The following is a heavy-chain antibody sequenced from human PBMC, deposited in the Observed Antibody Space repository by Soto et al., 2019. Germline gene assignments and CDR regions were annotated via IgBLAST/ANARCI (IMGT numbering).Heavy chain of an antibody. CDR3: ARVQDSSWYFDY. D-gene: IGHD6-13*01. CDR1: GGSISSGGYY. J-gene: IGHJ4*02. V-gene: IGHV4-31*03. CDR2: IYYSGST. Sequence: SETLSLTCTVSGGSISSGGYYWSWIRQHPGKGLEWIGYIYYSGSTYYNPSLKSRVTISVDTSKNQFSLKLSSVTAADTAVYYCARVQDSSWYFDYWGQGNLVTVSS.